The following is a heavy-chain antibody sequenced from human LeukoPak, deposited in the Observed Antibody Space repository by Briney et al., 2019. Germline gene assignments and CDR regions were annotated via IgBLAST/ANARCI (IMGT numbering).Heavy chain of an antibody. Sequence: SQTLSLTCSISGDSVSSNSAAWNWIRQSPSRGLEWLGRTYYRAKWYNDDAVSVKSRITINPDTSKNQFSLQLNSVTPEDTAVYYCARERAAAGKGRWFDPWGQATLVTVSS. D-gene: IGHD6-13*01. J-gene: IGHJ5*02. CDR3: ARERAAAGKGRWFDP. CDR1: GDSVSSNSAA. CDR2: TYYRAKWYN. V-gene: IGHV6-1*01.